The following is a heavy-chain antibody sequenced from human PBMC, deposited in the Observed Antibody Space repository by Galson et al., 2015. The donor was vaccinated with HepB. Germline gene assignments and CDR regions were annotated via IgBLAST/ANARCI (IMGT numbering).Heavy chain of an antibody. CDR1: GGTFSSYA. V-gene: IGHV1-69*13. Sequence: SVKVSCKASGGTFSSYAISWVRQAPGQGLEWMGGIIPIFGTANYAQKFQGRVTITADESTSTAYMELSSLGSEDTAVYYCARDYTYYYYYYGMDVWGQGTTVTVSS. J-gene: IGHJ6*02. CDR3: ARDYTYYYYYYGMDV. CDR2: IIPIFGTA.